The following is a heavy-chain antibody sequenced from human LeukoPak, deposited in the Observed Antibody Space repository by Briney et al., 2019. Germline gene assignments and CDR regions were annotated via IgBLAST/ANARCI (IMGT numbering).Heavy chain of an antibody. CDR2: IKQDGSEK. CDR3: ARGRIVGATADY. D-gene: IGHD1-26*01. J-gene: IGHJ4*02. Sequence: PGGSLRLSCAASGFTFSNALMSWVRQAPGKGLEWVANIKQDGSEKYYVDSVKDRFTISRDNAKNSLYLQMNSLRAEDTAVYYCARGRIVGATADYWGQGTLVTVSS. V-gene: IGHV3-7*01. CDR1: GFTFSNAL.